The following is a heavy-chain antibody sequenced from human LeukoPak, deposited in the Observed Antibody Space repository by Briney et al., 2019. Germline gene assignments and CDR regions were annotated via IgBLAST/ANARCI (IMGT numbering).Heavy chain of an antibody. CDR1: GVSISSGSNY. CDR2: IYSSGGT. D-gene: IGHD3-22*01. Sequence: SETLSLTCSVSGVSISSGSNYWGWIRQPPGKTLEWIGSIYSSGGTYYNPSLKSRAIILIDTAKNHVSLNLSSVTAADTAVYYCARDRYYYDSSGYPNWFDPWGQGTLVTVSS. CDR3: ARDRYYYDSSGYPNWFDP. V-gene: IGHV4-39*07. J-gene: IGHJ5*02.